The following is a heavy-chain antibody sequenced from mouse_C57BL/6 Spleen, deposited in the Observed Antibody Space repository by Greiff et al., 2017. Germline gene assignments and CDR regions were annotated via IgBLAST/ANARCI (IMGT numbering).Heavy chain of an antibody. CDR3: ARHEEKGYKDDWFAY. CDR2: FYPGSGSI. D-gene: IGHD2-14*01. V-gene: IGHV1-62-2*01. J-gene: IGHJ3*01. CDR1: GYTFTEYT. Sequence: VKLMESGAELVKPGASVKLSCKASGYTFTEYTIHWVKQRSGQGLEWIGWFYPGSGSIKYNEKFKDKATLTADKSSSTVYMELSRLTSEDSAVYFCARHEEKGYKDDWFAYWGQGTLVTVSA.